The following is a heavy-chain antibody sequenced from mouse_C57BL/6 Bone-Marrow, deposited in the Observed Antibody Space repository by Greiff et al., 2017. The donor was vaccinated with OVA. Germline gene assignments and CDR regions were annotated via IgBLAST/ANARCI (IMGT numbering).Heavy chain of an antibody. CDR2: ISSGGSYT. V-gene: IGHV5-6*01. CDR1: GFTFSSYG. D-gene: IGHD2-4*01. CDR3: ARIYYDYDGGSMDY. Sequence: VQLQQSGGDLVKPGGSLKLSCAASGFTFSSYGMSWVRQTPDKRLEWVATISSGGSYTYYPDSVKGRFTIARDNAKNTLYLQMSSLKSEDTAMYYCARIYYDYDGGSMDYWGQGTSVTVSS. J-gene: IGHJ4*01.